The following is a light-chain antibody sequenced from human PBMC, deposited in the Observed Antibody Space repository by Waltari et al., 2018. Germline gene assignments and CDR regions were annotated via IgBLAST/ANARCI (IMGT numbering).Light chain of an antibody. V-gene: IGLV1-47*01. CDR2: RND. CDR3: QSYDRSLSGSTF. J-gene: IGLJ1*01. CDR1: SSDIGSNF. Sequence: PSSLSASVGDTVTISCSGGSSDIGSNFVYWYQHVPGTAPRLLLSRNDQRPAGVPDRSSGSKSGTSASLAIIGLRPEDEADYSCQSYDRSLSGSTFFGTGTTVTV.